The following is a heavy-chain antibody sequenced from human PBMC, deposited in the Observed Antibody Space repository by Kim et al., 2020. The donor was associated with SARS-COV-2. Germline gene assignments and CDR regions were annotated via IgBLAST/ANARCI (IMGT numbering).Heavy chain of an antibody. D-gene: IGHD3-10*01. Sequence: DSVNGRFTTTGNNAKNSLYLQMTSLRAEDTAVYYCARDDNGSGSYNWFDPWGQGTLVTVSS. V-gene: IGHV3-21*01. J-gene: IGHJ5*02. CDR3: ARDDNGSGSYNWFDP.